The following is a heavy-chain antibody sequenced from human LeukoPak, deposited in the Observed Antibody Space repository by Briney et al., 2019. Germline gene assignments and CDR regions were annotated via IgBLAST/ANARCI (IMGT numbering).Heavy chain of an antibody. CDR1: GFTFGDYA. J-gene: IGHJ4*02. CDR2: IRSKAYGGTT. Sequence: PGGSLRLSCTASGFTFGDYAMSWFRQAPGKGLEWVGFIRSKAYGGTTEYAASVKGRFTISRDDSKSIAYLQMNSLKTEDTAVYYCTRADIWYSSNPNAGYDYWGQGTLVTVSS. CDR3: TRADIWYSSNPNAGYDY. D-gene: IGHD6-13*01. V-gene: IGHV3-49*03.